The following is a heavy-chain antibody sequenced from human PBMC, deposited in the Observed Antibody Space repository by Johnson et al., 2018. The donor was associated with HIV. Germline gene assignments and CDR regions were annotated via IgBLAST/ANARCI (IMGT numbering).Heavy chain of an antibody. CDR1: GFTFSSYG. CDR3: VKLPVAPSYGAFDI. CDR2: IWHDGSTK. Sequence: VQLVESGGGVVQPGRSLRLSCAASGFTFSSYGMHWVRQAPGKGLEWVAVIWHDGSTKYYADSVKGPFTISRDNSKNTLYLQMNILRAEDTAVYYCVKLPVAPSYGAFDIWGQGTMVTVSS. D-gene: IGHD6-19*01. V-gene: IGHV3-33*06. J-gene: IGHJ3*02.